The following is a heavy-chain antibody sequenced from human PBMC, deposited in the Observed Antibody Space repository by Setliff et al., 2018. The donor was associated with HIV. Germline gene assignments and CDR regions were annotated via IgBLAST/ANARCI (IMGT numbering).Heavy chain of an antibody. Sequence: PSETLSLTCTVSGGSLGGYYWSWIRQPAGKRLEWIGRIFASGTTNYNPSLKSRVSMSIDTSKDQFSLNLNSVTAADTAVYFCARDRSNYGSGSSACNWFDPWGLGTLVTVSS. J-gene: IGHJ5*02. CDR2: IFASGTT. V-gene: IGHV4-4*07. D-gene: IGHD3-10*01. CDR1: GGSLGGYY. CDR3: ARDRSNYGSGSSACNWFDP.